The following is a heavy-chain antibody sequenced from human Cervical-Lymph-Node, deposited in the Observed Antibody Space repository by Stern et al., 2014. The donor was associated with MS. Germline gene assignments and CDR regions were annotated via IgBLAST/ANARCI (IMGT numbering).Heavy chain of an antibody. V-gene: IGHV4-61*01. J-gene: IGHJ6*02. D-gene: IGHD2-15*01. CDR2: IYYTGST. CDR1: GGSVNTGTYY. CDR3: AAYCSEASCRGSGDYYYGMDV. Sequence: QVQLVESGPGLVKPSETLSITCTVSGGSVNTGTYYWTWIRQPPGKELEWIGNIYYTGSTYYNPSLQSRVTTSVDTSRNQFSLKLNSMSTADTAVYYCAAYCSEASCRGSGDYYYGMDVWGPGTTVTVSS.